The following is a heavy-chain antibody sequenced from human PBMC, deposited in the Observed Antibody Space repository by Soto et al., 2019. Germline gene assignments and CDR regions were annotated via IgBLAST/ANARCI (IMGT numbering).Heavy chain of an antibody. D-gene: IGHD5-12*01. CDR2: ISYDGSNK. J-gene: IGHJ6*02. CDR3: AKDQSGYPYYYYGMDV. CDR1: GFTFSSYG. V-gene: IGHV3-30*18. Sequence: QVQLVESGGGVVQPGRSLRLSCAASGFTFSSYGMHWVRQAPGKGLAWVAVISYDGSNKYYADSVKGRFTISRDNSKNTLYLQMNSLRAEDTAVYYCAKDQSGYPYYYYGMDVWGQGTTVTVSS.